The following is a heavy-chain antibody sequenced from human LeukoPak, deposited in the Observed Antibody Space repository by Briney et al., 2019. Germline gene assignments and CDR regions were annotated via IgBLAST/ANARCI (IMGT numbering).Heavy chain of an antibody. CDR1: GDSISSYY. J-gene: IGHJ6*03. CDR3: ARDSTRDHYYYYYMDV. Sequence: PSETLSLTCSVSGDSISSYYWSWIRQPAGKGLEWIGRIYSSGSANYNPSLKSRVTMSLDTSKNQFSLKLNSVTAADTALYYCARDSTRDHYYYYYMDVWGKGATVTVSS. V-gene: IGHV4-4*07. CDR2: IYSSGSA.